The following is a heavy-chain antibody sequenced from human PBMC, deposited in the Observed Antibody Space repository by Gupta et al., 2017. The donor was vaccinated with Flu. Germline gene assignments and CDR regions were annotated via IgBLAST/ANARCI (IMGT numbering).Heavy chain of an antibody. D-gene: IGHD3-10*01. Sequence: SGFTFSSYWMHWVRQAPGKGLVWVSRINNDGSSTTYADSVKGRFTISRDNAKNTLYLQMNSLRDEDTAVYYCARDRVNFDYWGQGTLVTVSS. V-gene: IGHV3-74*01. CDR2: INNDGSST. J-gene: IGHJ4*02. CDR3: ARDRVNFDY. CDR1: GFTFSSYW.